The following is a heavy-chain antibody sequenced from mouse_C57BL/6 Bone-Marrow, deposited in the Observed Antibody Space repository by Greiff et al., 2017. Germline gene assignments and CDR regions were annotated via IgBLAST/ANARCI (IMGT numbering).Heavy chain of an antibody. CDR2: IDPENGDT. J-gene: IGHJ3*01. V-gene: IGHV14-4*01. Sequence: EVQLQQSGAELVRPGASVKLSCTASGFNIKDDYMHWVKQRPEQGLEWIGWIDPENGDTEYASKFQGKATITADTSSNTAYLQLSSLTSEDTAVYYCTDRRVWFAYWGQGTLVTVSA. CDR1: GFNIKDDY. CDR3: TDRRVWFAY.